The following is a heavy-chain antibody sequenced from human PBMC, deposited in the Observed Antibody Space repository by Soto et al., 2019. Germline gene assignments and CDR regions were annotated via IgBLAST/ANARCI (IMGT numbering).Heavy chain of an antibody. Sequence: ASVKVSCKVSGYTLTELSMHWVRQAPGKGLEWMGGFDPEDGETIYAQKFQGRVTMTEDTSTDTAYMELSSLRSEDTAVYYCAKGVDTMVGGAIGLYYGMDVWGKGTRVTVSS. CDR2: FDPEDGET. D-gene: IGHD3-10*01. CDR1: GYTLTELS. V-gene: IGHV1-24*01. CDR3: AKGVDTMVGGAIGLYYGMDV. J-gene: IGHJ6*04.